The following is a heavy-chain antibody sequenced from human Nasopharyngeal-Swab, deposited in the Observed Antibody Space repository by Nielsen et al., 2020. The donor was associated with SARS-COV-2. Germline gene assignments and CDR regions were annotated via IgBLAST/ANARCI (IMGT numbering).Heavy chain of an antibody. CDR2: IYSGGST. Sequence: GESLKISCAASGFTVSSNYMSWVRQAPGKGLEWVSVIYSGGSTYYADSVKGRFTISRDNSKNTLYLQMNSLRAEDTAVYYCARDRGGPFDYWGQGTLVTFSS. V-gene: IGHV3-53*01. J-gene: IGHJ4*02. CDR3: ARDRGGPFDY. D-gene: IGHD2-15*01. CDR1: GFTVSSNY.